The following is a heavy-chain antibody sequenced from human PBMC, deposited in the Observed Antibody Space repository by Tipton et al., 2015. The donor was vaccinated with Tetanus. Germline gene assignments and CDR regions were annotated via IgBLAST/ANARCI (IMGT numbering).Heavy chain of an antibody. J-gene: IGHJ4*02. CDR3: AREADCSGGSCCSGDFDN. CDR1: GFIFSSYG. Sequence: LSLTCAASGFIFSSYGIHWVRQAPGKGLEWVAVSWYDGTDQYYADSVKGRFTLSRDNSKNTLYREMNSLRAEDTALYYCAREADCSGGSCCSGDFDNWGQGTQVTVSS. D-gene: IGHD2-15*01. V-gene: IGHV3-33*01. CDR2: SWYDGTDQ.